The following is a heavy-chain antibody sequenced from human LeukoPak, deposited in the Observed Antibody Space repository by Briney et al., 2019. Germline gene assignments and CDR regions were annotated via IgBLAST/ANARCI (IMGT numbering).Heavy chain of an antibody. CDR1: GGSINSSSYY. D-gene: IGHD3-10*01. Sequence: SETLSLTCTVSGGSINSSSYYWSWIRQPPGKGLEWIGEINHGGSTNYNPSLKSRVTISVDTSKNQFSLKLSSVTAADTAVYYCARGQGPLLWFGELPAYFDYWGQGTLVTVSS. CDR3: ARGQGPLLWFGELPAYFDY. J-gene: IGHJ4*02. CDR2: INHGGST. V-gene: IGHV4-39*07.